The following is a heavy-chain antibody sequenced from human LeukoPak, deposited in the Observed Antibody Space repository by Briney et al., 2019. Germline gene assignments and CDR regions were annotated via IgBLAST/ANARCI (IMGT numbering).Heavy chain of an antibody. J-gene: IGHJ3*02. CDR2: IIPIFGTA. CDR1: GGTFSSYA. V-gene: IGHV1-69*05. Sequence: SVKVSCKASGGTFSSYAISWVRQAPGQGLEWMGRIIPIFGTANYAQKFQGRVTITTDESTSTAYMELSSLRSEDTAVYYCASDRTMIHAFDIWGQGTMVTVSS. CDR3: ASDRTMIHAFDI. D-gene: IGHD3-22*01.